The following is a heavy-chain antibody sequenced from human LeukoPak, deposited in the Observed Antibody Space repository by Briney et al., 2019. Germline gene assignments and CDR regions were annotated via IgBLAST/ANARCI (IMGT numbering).Heavy chain of an antibody. CDR1: GYTFTGYY. V-gene: IGHV1-2*04. CDR3: ARAYERIAALGY. J-gene: IGHJ4*02. Sequence: ASVKVSCKASGYTFTGYYMHWVRQAPGQGLEWMGWINPNSGGTNYAQKFQGWVTMTRDTSISTAYMELSSLRSDDTAVYYWARAYERIAALGYWGQGTLVTVSS. D-gene: IGHD6-6*01. CDR2: INPNSGGT.